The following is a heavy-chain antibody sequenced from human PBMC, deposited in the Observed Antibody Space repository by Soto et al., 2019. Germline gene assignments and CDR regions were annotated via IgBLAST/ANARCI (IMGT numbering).Heavy chain of an antibody. D-gene: IGHD2-2*01. J-gene: IGHJ6*02. CDR2: IRQDGSGE. CDR3: ARVRRDGNTGYAMDV. Sequence: EVQLVESGGGLVQPGGSLRLSCSVSGFTFSNYWMNWVRQAPGKGLEWVANIRQDGSGENYVDSAKGRFIISRDNANNLLYLQMNSLRVEDTAMYYCARVRRDGNTGYAMDVWGLGTTVSVSS. CDR1: GFTFSNYW. V-gene: IGHV3-7*05.